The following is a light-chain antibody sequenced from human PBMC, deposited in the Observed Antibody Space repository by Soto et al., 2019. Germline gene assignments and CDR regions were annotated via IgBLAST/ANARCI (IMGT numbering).Light chain of an antibody. Sequence: EVLMRQSPSTLAVSPGEGATLSCRASQGIGDTLAWYQHKPGQTPRLLIYDTSTRATGVPARFSGSGSGTDFTLTISGLEPEDFEVYYCQQYGSSPGTFGQGTKVDIK. J-gene: IGKJ1*01. V-gene: IGKV3-20*01. CDR3: QQYGSSPGT. CDR1: QGIGDT. CDR2: DTS.